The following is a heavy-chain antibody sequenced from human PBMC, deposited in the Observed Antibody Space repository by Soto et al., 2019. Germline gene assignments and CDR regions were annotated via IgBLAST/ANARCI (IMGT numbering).Heavy chain of an antibody. V-gene: IGHV1-69*01. CDR2: IIPIFGTA. CDR1: GGTFSSYA. J-gene: IGHJ4*02. Sequence: QVQLVQSGAEVKKPGSSVKVSCKASGGTFSSYAISWVRQAPGQGLEWIGGIIPIFGTANYAQKFQGRVTITEHESQSTAYMELSSLRSDDTAVYYCASETTPAYYHASSGDDVFGYGGQGTLVPVSS. CDR3: ASETTPAYYHASSGDDVFGY. D-gene: IGHD3-22*01.